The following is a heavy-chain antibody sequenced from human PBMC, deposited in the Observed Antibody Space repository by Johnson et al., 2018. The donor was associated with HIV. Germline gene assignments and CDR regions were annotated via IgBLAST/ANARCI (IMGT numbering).Heavy chain of an antibody. Sequence: QVQLVESGGGLVQPGGSLRLSCAASGFTFSTYGMHWVRQAPGKGLDWVAFIWYDGSNKYYADSVKGRFTISRDNSKNTLYLQMNSLRAEDTAIYYCARAEQLAGGAFDIWGQGTMVTVSS. CDR3: ARAEQLAGGAFDI. J-gene: IGHJ3*02. CDR2: IWYDGSNK. V-gene: IGHV3-30*02. D-gene: IGHD6-6*01. CDR1: GFTFSTYG.